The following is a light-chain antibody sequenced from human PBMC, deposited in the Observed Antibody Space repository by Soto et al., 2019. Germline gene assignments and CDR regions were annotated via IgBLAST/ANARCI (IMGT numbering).Light chain of an antibody. CDR3: QQYGSSPYT. J-gene: IGKJ2*01. CDR2: GAS. CDR1: QSVGNNH. V-gene: IGKV3-20*01. Sequence: EMVLTQSPGTLSLSPGERGTLSCRASQSVGNNHLAWYQQKLGQAPRLLIYGASSRPTGIPDRFSGSGSGTDFTLTISRLELEDFAVYYCQQYGSSPYTFGQGTKLEIK.